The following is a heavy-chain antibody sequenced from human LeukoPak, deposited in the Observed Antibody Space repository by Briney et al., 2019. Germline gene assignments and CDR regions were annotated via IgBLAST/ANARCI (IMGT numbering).Heavy chain of an antibody. CDR3: ARETRSYDFWSGSSGGLDY. Sequence: SETLSLTCTVSGGSISSYYWSWIRQPPGKGLEWIGYIYYSGSTNYNPSLKSRVIISVDTSKNQFSLKLSSVTAADTAVYYCARETRSYDFWSGSSGGLDYWGQGTLVTVSS. CDR1: GGSISSYY. J-gene: IGHJ4*02. D-gene: IGHD3-3*01. CDR2: IYYSGST. V-gene: IGHV4-59*12.